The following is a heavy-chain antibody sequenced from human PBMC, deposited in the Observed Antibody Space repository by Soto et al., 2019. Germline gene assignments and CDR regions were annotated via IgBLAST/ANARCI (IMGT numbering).Heavy chain of an antibody. V-gene: IGHV4-34*01. J-gene: IGHJ4*02. D-gene: IGHD3-10*01. CDR2: INDSGSA. Sequence: SETLSLTCTVSGGSISSYYLSWIRQPPGRGLEWIGEINDSGSANYNPSLKSRVTISVDTSKNQFSLNLRSVTAADTAVYYCASGRGSENYWGQGTLVTVSS. CDR1: GGSISSYY. CDR3: ASGRGSENY.